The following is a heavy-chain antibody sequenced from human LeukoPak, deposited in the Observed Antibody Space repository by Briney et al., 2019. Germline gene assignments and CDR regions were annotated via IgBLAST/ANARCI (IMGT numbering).Heavy chain of an antibody. CDR2: ISGSGETL. J-gene: IGHJ4*02. V-gene: IGHV3-48*03. CDR1: GFTFSDYE. Sequence: QPGGSLRLSCAASGFTFSDYEMNWVRQAPGKGLEWLSYISGSGETLYYADSVKGRITVSRDNAKNVLYLEMNSLRAEDTAAYFCARDYGGRSRYFDWTTIIDYWGQGTLVTVSS. D-gene: IGHD3-9*01. CDR3: ARDYGGRSRYFDWTTIIDY.